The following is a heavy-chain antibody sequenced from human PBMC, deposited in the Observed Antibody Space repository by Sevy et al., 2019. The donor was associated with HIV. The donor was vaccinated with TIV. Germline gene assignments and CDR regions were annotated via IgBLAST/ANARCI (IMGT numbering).Heavy chain of an antibody. J-gene: IGHJ4*02. D-gene: IGHD2-2*01. CDR3: ARGAVVIGTAATPFLDF. CDR2: IYNNIGST. CDR1: DDSISSYY. Sequence: SETLSLTCSVSDDSISSYYWSWIRQPPGKGLEWIGYIYNNIGSTSYNPSLTSRVTISVDTSKNQFSLKLASVTAADTAVYYCARGAVVIGTAATPFLDFWGQGSLVTVSS. V-gene: IGHV4-59*08.